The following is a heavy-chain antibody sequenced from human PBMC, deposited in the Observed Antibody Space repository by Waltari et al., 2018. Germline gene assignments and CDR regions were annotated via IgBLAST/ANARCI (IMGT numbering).Heavy chain of an antibody. CDR1: GGTFSSYA. CDR2: IIPIFGTA. CDR3: ARGSIVVVPAARYYGMDV. Sequence: QVQLVQSGAEVKKPGSSVKVSCKASGGTFSSYAISWVRQAPGQGLEWMGGIIPIFGTANYAQKFQGRVTITTDESTSTAYMELSSLRSEDTAVYYCARGSIVVVPAARYYGMDVWGQGTTVTVSS. V-gene: IGHV1-69*05. D-gene: IGHD2-2*01. J-gene: IGHJ6*02.